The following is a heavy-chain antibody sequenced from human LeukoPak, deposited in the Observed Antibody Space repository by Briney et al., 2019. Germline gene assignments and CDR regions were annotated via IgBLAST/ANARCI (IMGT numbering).Heavy chain of an antibody. D-gene: IGHD6-19*01. J-gene: IGHJ4*02. V-gene: IGHV3-74*01. CDR2: INSDGSST. CDR1: GFTFSSYW. CDR3: ALGEGRAVANY. Sequence: PGGSLRLSCAASGFTFSSYWMHWVRQAPGKGLVWVSRINSDGSSTTYADSVEGRFTISRDNAKNTLYLQMNSLRAEDTAVYYCALGEGRAVANYWGQGTLVTVSS.